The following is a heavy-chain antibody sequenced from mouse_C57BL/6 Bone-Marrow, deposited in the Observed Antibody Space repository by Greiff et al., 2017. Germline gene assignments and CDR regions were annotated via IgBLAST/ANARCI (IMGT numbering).Heavy chain of an antibody. CDR2: IYIGNGYT. Sequence: EVQLQESGAELVRPGSSVKMSCKTSGYTFTSYGINWVKQRPGQGLEWIGYIYIGNGYTEYNEKFKGKATLTSDTSSSTAYMQLSSLTSEDSAIYCCASSSMVTTEYYFDYWGQGTTLTVSS. D-gene: IGHD2-2*01. CDR3: ASSSMVTTEYYFDY. V-gene: IGHV1-58*01. CDR1: GYTFTSYG. J-gene: IGHJ2*01.